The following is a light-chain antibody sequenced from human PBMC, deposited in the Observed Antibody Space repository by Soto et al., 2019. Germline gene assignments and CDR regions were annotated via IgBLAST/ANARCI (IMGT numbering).Light chain of an antibody. Sequence: QSALTQPASVSGSPGQSITISCSGTRSDIGSYNYVAWYQQFPGKPPKILIYGVSNRPSGVSSRFSGSKSGNTASLTISGLQAEDEADYYCISYTGSSTSYVFGSGTKVTVL. J-gene: IGLJ1*01. CDR2: GVS. CDR3: ISYTGSSTSYV. CDR1: RSDIGSYNY. V-gene: IGLV2-14*01.